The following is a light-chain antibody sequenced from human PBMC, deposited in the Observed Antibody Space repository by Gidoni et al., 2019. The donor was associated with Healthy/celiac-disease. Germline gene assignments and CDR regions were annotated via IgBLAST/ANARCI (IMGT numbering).Light chain of an antibody. Sequence: IVLTQSPRTLSLSPGERATLSCRASQSVSSSYLAWYQQKPGQAPRLLIYGASSRATGIPDRFSGSGSGTDFTLAISRLEPEDFAVYYCQQYGSSPRALTFGGGTKVEIK. CDR2: GAS. V-gene: IGKV3-20*01. CDR1: QSVSSSY. CDR3: QQYGSSPRALT. J-gene: IGKJ4*01.